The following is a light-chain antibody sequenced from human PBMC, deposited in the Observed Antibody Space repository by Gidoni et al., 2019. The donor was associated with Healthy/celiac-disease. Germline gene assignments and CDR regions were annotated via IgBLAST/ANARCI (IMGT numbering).Light chain of an antibody. CDR3: CSYAGSYTFEV. V-gene: IGLV2-11*01. Sequence: QSALTQPRSVSGSPGQSVPNYCTGTSSDVGGYNYVSWYQQHPGKAPKLMIYDVSKRPSGVPDRFSGSKSGNTASLTISGLQAEDEADYYCCSYAGSYTFEVFGGGTKLTVL. CDR1: SSDVGGYNY. CDR2: DVS. J-gene: IGLJ3*02.